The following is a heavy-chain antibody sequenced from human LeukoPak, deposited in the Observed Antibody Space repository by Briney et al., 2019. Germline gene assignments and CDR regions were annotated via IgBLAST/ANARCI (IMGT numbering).Heavy chain of an antibody. D-gene: IGHD4-17*01. V-gene: IGHV1-46*01. CDR3: ARDPSDYGDYYYYGMDV. J-gene: IGHJ6*02. CDR2: INPSGGST. Sequence: GASVKVSCKASGGTFSSYAISWVRQAPGQGLEWMGIINPSGGSTSYAQKFQGRVTMTRDTSTSTVYMELSSLRSEDTAVYYCARDPSDYGDYYYYGMDVWGQGTTVTVSS. CDR1: GGTFSSYA.